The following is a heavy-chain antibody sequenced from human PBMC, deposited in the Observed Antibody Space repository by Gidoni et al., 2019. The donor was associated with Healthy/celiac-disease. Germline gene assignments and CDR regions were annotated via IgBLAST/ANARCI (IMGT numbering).Heavy chain of an antibody. CDR3: ARLPIAVAGTGFDY. V-gene: IGHV5-51*01. CDR1: GYIFTSYW. CDR2: IYPGDSDT. J-gene: IGHJ4*02. Sequence: EVQLVQSGAEVKKLGESVKMSWKGAGYIFTSYWIGWVRQMPGKGLEWMGIIYPGDSDTRYSPSFQGQVTISADKSISTAYLQWSSLKASDTAMYYCARLPIAVAGTGFDYWGQGTLVTVSS. D-gene: IGHD6-19*01.